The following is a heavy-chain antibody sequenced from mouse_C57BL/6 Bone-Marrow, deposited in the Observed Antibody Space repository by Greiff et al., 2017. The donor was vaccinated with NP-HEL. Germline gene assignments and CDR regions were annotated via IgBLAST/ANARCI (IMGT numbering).Heavy chain of an antibody. J-gene: IGHJ4*01. CDR3: ARRGWLLLGY. D-gene: IGHD2-3*01. Sequence: EVKLEESGGGLVKPGGSLKLSCAASGFTFSSYTMSWVRQTPEKRLEWVATISGGGGNTYYPDSVKGRFTISRDNAKNTLYLQMSSLRSEDTALYYCARRGWLLLGYWGQGTSVTVSS. CDR2: ISGGGGNT. CDR1: GFTFSSYT. V-gene: IGHV5-9*01.